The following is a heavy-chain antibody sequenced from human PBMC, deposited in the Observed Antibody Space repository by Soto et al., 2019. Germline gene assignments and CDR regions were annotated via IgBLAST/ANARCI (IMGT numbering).Heavy chain of an antibody. CDR3: ARGGFLGTIYYYGMDV. D-gene: IGHD3-16*01. CDR2: INAGNGNT. J-gene: IGHJ6*02. Sequence: QVQLVQSGAEVKKPGASVKVSCKASGYTFTSYAMHWVRQAPGQRLEWMGWINAGNGNTKYSQKFQGRVTITRDTSASTAYMELSCLRSEDTAVYYCARGGFLGTIYYYGMDVWGQGTTVTVSS. CDR1: GYTFTSYA. V-gene: IGHV1-3*01.